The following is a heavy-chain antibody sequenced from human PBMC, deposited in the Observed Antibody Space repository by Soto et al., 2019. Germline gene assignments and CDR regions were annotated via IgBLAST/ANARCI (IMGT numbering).Heavy chain of an antibody. Sequence: LGESLKISCKGSGYSFTSYWIGWVRQMPGKGLEWMGIIYPGDSDTRYSPSFQGQVTISADKSISTAYLQWSSLKASDTAMYYCERHDGRGYYFGGMDVWGQGTTVTVSS. D-gene: IGHD3-3*01. V-gene: IGHV5-51*01. CDR2: IYPGDSDT. CDR3: ERHDGRGYYFGGMDV. CDR1: GYSFTSYW. J-gene: IGHJ6*02.